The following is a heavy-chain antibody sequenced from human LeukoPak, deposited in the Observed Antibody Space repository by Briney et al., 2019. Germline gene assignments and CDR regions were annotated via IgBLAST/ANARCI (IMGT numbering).Heavy chain of an antibody. J-gene: IGHJ4*02. CDR2: IYPDDSDT. CDR1: GYSFTDYW. CDR3: ARRGEDSSGWSY. Sequence: GESLKISCKGSGYSFTDYWIGWVRQMPGKGLGWMGIIYPDDSDTRYRPSFQGQVTMSADKSISTAYLQWSSLKASDTAMYCCARRGEDSSGWSYWGQGTLVTVSS. D-gene: IGHD6-19*01. V-gene: IGHV5-51*01.